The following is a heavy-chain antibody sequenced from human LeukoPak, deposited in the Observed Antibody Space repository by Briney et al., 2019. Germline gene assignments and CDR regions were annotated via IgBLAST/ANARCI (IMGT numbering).Heavy chain of an antibody. V-gene: IGHV3-53*01. J-gene: IGHJ4*02. CDR2: IYSGGST. CDR3: ARGASDYVLDY. Sequence: PGGSLRLSCAASGFTVRSNYMSWVRQAPGKGLEWVSVIYSGGSTYYADSVKGRFTISRDNSKNTLYLQMNSLRAEDTAVYYCARGASDYVLDYWGQGTLVTVSS. CDR1: GFTVRSNY. D-gene: IGHD5-12*01.